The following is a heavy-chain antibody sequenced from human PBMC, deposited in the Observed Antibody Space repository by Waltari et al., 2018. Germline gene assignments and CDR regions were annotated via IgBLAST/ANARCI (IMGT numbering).Heavy chain of an antibody. CDR1: GYSFTSYW. CDR3: ALRGVGATRYYFDY. CDR2: IDPVDADT. D-gene: IGHD1-26*01. J-gene: IGHJ4*02. Sequence: EVQLVQSGAEVKKPGESLRISGKGSGYSFTSYWIGWVRQMPGKGLGWMGIIDPVDADTRYSPSFQGQVTISADKSISTAYLQLSSLKASDTAMYYCALRGVGATRYYFDYWGQGTLVTVSS. V-gene: IGHV5-51*01.